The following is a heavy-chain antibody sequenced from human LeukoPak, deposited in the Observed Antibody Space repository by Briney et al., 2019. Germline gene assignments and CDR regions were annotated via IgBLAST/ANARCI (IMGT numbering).Heavy chain of an antibody. CDR3: ARDHDH. CDR2: ISSTATI. V-gene: IGHV3-48*04. J-gene: IGHJ4*02. Sequence: GGSLRLSCAASGFTFSSYSMNWVRQAPGKGLEWVSYISSTATIYYADFLKGRFTISRDNAKNSLYLQMNSLRAEDTAVYYCARDHDHWGQGTLVTVSS. CDR1: GFTFSSYS.